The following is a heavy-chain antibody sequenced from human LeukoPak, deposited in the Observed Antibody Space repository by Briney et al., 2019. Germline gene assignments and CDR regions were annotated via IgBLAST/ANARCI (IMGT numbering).Heavy chain of an antibody. CDR1: GFTVSSNY. V-gene: IGHV3-53*01. CDR2: IYSGGST. J-gene: IGHJ4*02. CDR3: ARDFRGYSSGWYGLG. Sequence: PGGSLRLSCAASGFTVSSNYMGWVRQAPGKGLEWVSVIYSGGSTYYADSVKGRFTISRDNSKNTLYLQMNSLRAEDTAVYYCARDFRGYSSGWYGLGWGQGTLVTVSS. D-gene: IGHD6-19*01.